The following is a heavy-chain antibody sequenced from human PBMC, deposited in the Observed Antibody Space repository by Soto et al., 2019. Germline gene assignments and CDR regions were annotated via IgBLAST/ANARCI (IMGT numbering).Heavy chain of an antibody. Sequence: SVKVSCKASGGTFSSYTISWVRQAPGQGLEWKGRIIPILGIANYAQKYQGRVTITADKSTSTAYMELSSLRSEDTAVYYWARDVLDYGVNDKDNWGQGTLFTVS. J-gene: IGHJ4*02. CDR2: IIPILGIA. CDR1: GGTFSSYT. CDR3: ARDVLDYGVNDKDN. D-gene: IGHD4-17*01. V-gene: IGHV1-69*04.